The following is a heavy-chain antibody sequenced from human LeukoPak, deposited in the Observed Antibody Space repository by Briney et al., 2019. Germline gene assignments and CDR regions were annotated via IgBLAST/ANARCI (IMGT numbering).Heavy chain of an antibody. D-gene: IGHD3-16*02. V-gene: IGHV3-23*01. Sequence: PGGSLRFSCAASGFTFSSYAMSWVRQAPGKGLEWVSAISGSGGSTYYADSVKGRFTISRDNSKNTLYLQMNSLRAEDTAVYYCAKVNPMITFGGVIKYWGQGALVTVSS. CDR1: GFTFSSYA. J-gene: IGHJ4*02. CDR3: AKVNPMITFGGVIKY. CDR2: ISGSGGST.